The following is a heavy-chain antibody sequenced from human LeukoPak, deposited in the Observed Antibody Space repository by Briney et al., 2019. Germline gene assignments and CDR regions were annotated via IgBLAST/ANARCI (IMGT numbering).Heavy chain of an antibody. D-gene: IGHD2-15*01. CDR1: GFIFSSYE. V-gene: IGHV3-48*03. Sequence: SGGSLRLSCAASGFIFSSYEMNWVRQAPGKGLEWVSYISSSGSTIYYADSVKGRFTISRDNAKNSLYLQMNSLRAEDTAVYYCARGVCSGGSCLLSNWHFDLWGRGTLVTVSS. CDR3: ARGVCSGGSCLLSNWHFDL. CDR2: ISSSGSTI. J-gene: IGHJ2*01.